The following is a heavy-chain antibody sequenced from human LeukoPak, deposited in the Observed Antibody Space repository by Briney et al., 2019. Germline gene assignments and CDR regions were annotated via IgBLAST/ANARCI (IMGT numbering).Heavy chain of an antibody. CDR1: GGSISSYY. V-gene: IGHV4-59*01. D-gene: IGHD1-26*01. Sequence: PSETLSLTCTVSGGSISSYYWSWIRQPPGKGQEWIGYFYYSGSTNYNPSLKSRVTISVDTSKNQFSLKLSSVTAADTAMYYCARGSGTYYVGHSSDAFDIWGQGTMVTVSS. CDR2: FYYSGST. CDR3: ARGSGTYYVGHSSDAFDI. J-gene: IGHJ3*02.